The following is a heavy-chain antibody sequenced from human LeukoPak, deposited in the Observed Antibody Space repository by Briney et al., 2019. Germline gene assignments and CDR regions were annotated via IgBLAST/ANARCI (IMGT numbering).Heavy chain of an antibody. CDR2: IGTTTSTI. CDR1: GFTFSSYS. J-gene: IGHJ4*02. D-gene: IGHD4-23*01. V-gene: IGHV3-48*02. Sequence: GGSMRLYCAASGFTFSSYSMNWVRHAPGKGLEWVSYIGTTTSTIYYADSVKGRFTISRDNAKNSLYLQMNSLRDEDTAVYYCARHDYGGNSGDYWGQGTLVTVSS. CDR3: ARHDYGGNSGDY.